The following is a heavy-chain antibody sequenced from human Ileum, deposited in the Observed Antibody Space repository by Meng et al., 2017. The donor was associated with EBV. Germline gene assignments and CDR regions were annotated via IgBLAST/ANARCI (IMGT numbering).Heavy chain of an antibody. D-gene: IGHD2-15*01. V-gene: IGHV1-3*01. CDR1: GYKFDDYT. CDR3: AREEGGRFDS. Sequence: QVQLVQSGADMKKPWASVEIYCKASGYKFDDYTIQWLRQAPGQRLEWLGWINPGIGSTYDSKTIRGRLTITMDTSASTVYMRLTSLTSEDTAVYYCAREEGGRFDSWGQGTLVTVSS. J-gene: IGHJ4*02. CDR2: INPGIGST.